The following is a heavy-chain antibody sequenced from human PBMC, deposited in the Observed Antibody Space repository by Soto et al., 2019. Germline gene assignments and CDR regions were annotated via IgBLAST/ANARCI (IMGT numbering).Heavy chain of an antibody. Sequence: ASVKVSCKASGYTFTSYGISWVRQAPGQGLEWMGWISAYNGNTNYAQKLQGRVTMTTDTSTSTAYMELRSLRSDDTAVYYCARAYYDILTGYNDAFDIWGQGTMVTVAS. CDR3: ARAYYDILTGYNDAFDI. CDR2: ISAYNGNT. V-gene: IGHV1-18*01. J-gene: IGHJ3*02. D-gene: IGHD3-9*01. CDR1: GYTFTSYG.